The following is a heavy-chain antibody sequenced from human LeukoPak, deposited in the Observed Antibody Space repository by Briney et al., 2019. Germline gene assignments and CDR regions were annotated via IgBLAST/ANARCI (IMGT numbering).Heavy chain of an antibody. CDR2: IYYGGNT. CDR3: ARDNDISRGFYYAMDV. V-gene: IGHV4-59*01. CDR1: GDSISTYY. D-gene: IGHD3-9*01. J-gene: IGHJ6*02. Sequence: SETLSLTCTVSGDSISTYYWSWVRQPPGKGLEWIGYIYYGGNTNYNPSLKSRVTISVDTSKNQFSLKLSSVTAVDTAVYYCARDNDISRGFYYAMDVWGQGTTVIVSS.